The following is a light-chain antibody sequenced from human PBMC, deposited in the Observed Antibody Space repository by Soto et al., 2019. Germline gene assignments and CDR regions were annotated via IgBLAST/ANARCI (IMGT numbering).Light chain of an antibody. CDR2: GAS. J-gene: IGKJ5*01. V-gene: IGKV3-15*01. Sequence: EIVMTQSPATLSVSPGERATLSCRASQSVSSNLAWYQQKPGQAPRLLIYGASTRATGIPARFSGSGSGTEFTLTISSLQSEDFAFYYCQQYNNWPPLTFGQGTRLEIK. CDR3: QQYNNWPPLT. CDR1: QSVSSN.